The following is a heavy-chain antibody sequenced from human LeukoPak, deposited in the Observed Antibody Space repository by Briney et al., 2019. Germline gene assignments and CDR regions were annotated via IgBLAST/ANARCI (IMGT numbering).Heavy chain of an antibody. D-gene: IGHD3-3*01. V-gene: IGHV1-18*01. CDR3: ARVGSGNYYYYYYMDV. CDR2: ISAYNGNT. CDR1: GYTFTSYG. J-gene: IGHJ6*03. Sequence: ASVKVSCKASGYTFTSYGISWVRQAPGQGLEWMGWISAYNGNTNYAQKLQGRVTVTTDTSTSTAYMELRSLRSDDTAVYYCARVGSGNYYYYYYMDVWGKGTTVTVPS.